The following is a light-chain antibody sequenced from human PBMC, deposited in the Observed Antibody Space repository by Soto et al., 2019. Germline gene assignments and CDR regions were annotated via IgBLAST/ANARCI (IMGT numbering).Light chain of an antibody. V-gene: IGKV1-27*01. CDR2: GAS. Sequence: DVQMTQSPSSLSASLGDRVTITCRASQGIRNYLAWYQQKPGRLPKLLLFGASTLQSGVPARFSGSGSGTLFTLTINGLLPEDVATYYCQKYDSSPFTFGPGTKVEFK. CDR3: QKYDSSPFT. CDR1: QGIRNY. J-gene: IGKJ3*01.